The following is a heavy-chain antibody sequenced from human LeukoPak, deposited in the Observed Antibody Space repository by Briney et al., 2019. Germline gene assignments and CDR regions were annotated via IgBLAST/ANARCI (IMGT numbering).Heavy chain of an antibody. D-gene: IGHD4-11*01. J-gene: IGHJ5*02. CDR2: ISGSGGST. CDR3: AKAPGAWTTVTTFDP. V-gene: IGHV3-23*01. CDR1: GFTFSSYA. Sequence: PGGSLRLSCAASGFTFSSYAMSWVRQAPGKGLEWVSAISGSGGSTYYADSVKGRFTISRDNSKNTLYLQMNSLRAEDTAVYYCAKAPGAWTTVTTFDPWGQGTLVTVSS.